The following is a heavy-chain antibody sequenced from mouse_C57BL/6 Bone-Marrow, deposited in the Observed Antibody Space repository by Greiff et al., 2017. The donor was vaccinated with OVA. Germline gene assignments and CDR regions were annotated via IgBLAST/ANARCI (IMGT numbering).Heavy chain of an antibody. Sequence: EVKLMESEGGLVQPGSSMKLSCTASGFTFSDYYMAWVRQVPEKGLEWVANINYDGSSTYYLDSLKSRFIISRDNAKNILYLQMSSLKSEDTATYDCERALITTGAAPFAYWGQGTLVTVSA. D-gene: IGHD1-1*01. J-gene: IGHJ3*01. CDR1: GFTFSDYY. CDR2: INYDGSST. CDR3: ERALITTGAAPFAY. V-gene: IGHV5-16*01.